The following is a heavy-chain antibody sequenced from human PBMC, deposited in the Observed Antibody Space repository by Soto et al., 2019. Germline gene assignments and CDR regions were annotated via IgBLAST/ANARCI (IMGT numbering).Heavy chain of an antibody. Sequence: EVQLLESGGGLVQPGGSLRLSCAASGFTFSSYAMSWVRQAPGMGLEWVSGIIGSGASTYYADSVKGRFTISRDNSKNTLFLQMHSLRAVDTAVYYCAKGKGLTVSSSNYWGQGTLVTVSS. CDR2: IIGSGAST. D-gene: IGHD6-19*01. CDR1: GFTFSSYA. J-gene: IGHJ4*02. CDR3: AKGKGLTVSSSNY. V-gene: IGHV3-23*01.